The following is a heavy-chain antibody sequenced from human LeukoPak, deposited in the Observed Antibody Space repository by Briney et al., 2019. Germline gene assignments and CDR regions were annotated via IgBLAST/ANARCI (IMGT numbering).Heavy chain of an antibody. J-gene: IGHJ4*02. V-gene: IGHV4-61*05. CDR1: GGSISSSSYY. Sequence: SETLSLTCTVSGGSISSSSYYWGWIRQPPGKGLEWIGYICYSGSTNYNPSLKSRVTISVDTSKNQFSLKLSSVTAADTAVYYCARGRGYYDSSGYKWDYWGQGTLVTVSS. CDR2: ICYSGST. D-gene: IGHD3-22*01. CDR3: ARGRGYYDSSGYKWDY.